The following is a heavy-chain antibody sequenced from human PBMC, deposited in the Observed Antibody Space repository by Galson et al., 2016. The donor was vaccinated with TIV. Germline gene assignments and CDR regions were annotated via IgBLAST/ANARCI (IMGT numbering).Heavy chain of an antibody. CDR3: ARRTDGHLYDYYDMDV. V-gene: IGHV1-69*06. D-gene: IGHD5-24*01. Sequence: SVKVSCKASGGIFSGYAINWVRQAPGQGLEWMGRIISIFRTANYAEKFQGRVTITADNSTNTVNMELSSLKSEDTAVYYCARRTDGHLYDYYDMDVWGQGTTVTVSS. CDR2: IISIFRTA. J-gene: IGHJ6*02. CDR1: GGIFSGYA.